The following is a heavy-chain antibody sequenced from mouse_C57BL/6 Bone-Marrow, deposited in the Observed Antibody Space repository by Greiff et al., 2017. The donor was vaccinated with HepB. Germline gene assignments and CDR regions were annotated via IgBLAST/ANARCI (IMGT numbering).Heavy chain of an antibody. CDR2: ISGGGGNT. CDR3: ARHGSSPYWYFDV. D-gene: IGHD1-1*01. V-gene: IGHV5-9*01. CDR1: GFTFSSYT. J-gene: IGHJ1*03. Sequence: EVKLQESGGGLVKPGGSLKLSCAASGFTFSSYTMSWVRQTPEKRLEWVATISGGGGNTYYPDSVKGRFTISRDNAKNTLYLQMSSLRSEDTALYYCARHGSSPYWYFDVWGTGTTVTVSS.